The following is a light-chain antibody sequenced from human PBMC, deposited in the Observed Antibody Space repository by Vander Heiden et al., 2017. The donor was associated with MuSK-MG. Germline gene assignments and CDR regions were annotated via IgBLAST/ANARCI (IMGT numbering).Light chain of an antibody. Sequence: QSALTQPASVSGSPGQSITISCTGTSSDVGGYNYVSWYQQHPGKALKLMIYDVSNRPSGVSNRFSGSKSGNTAALTISGLQAEDEADYYCSSYTSSYVVFGGGTKLTVL. V-gene: IGLV2-14*03. CDR3: SSYTSSYVV. CDR2: DVS. J-gene: IGLJ2*01. CDR1: SSDVGGYNY.